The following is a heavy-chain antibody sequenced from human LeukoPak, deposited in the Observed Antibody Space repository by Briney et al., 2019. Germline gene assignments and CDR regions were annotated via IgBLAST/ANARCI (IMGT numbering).Heavy chain of an antibody. Sequence: PGGSLRLSCAASGFTVSGHYMTWVRQAPGKGPEWVSVTYSGGSTSYADSVKGRFTISRDNSKNTLYLQMNSLRVEDTAVYYCASNSYNSANWFDPWGQGTLVTVSS. V-gene: IGHV3-53*01. CDR1: GFTVSGHY. J-gene: IGHJ5*02. CDR3: ASNSYNSANWFDP. D-gene: IGHD5-24*01. CDR2: TYSGGST.